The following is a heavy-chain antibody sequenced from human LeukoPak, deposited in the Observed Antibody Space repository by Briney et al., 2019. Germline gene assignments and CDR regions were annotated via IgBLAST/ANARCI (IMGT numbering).Heavy chain of an antibody. J-gene: IGHJ4*02. CDR1: GFTFSSYA. Sequence: GGSLRLSCAASGFTFSSYAMSWVRQAPGKGLYLVSAISCSLSTTSYADSVKGPFTIPRHNSKNTLYLQMNSLRAEDTAVYYCAKDPAYYYVHWGQGTLVTVSS. V-gene: IGHV3-23*01. CDR2: ISCSLSTT. D-gene: IGHD3-10*02. CDR3: AKDPAYYYVH.